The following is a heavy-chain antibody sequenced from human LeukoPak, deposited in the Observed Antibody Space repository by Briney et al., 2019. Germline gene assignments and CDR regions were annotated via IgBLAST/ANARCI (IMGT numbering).Heavy chain of an antibody. CDR3: ARNSGSHP. Sequence: GGSLRLSCAASGFTFSSYWMTWVRQAPGKGLEWVANIKQDGSEKYYVDSVKGRFTISRDNAKTSLYLQMKSLRAEDTAFYYCARNSGSHPWGQGTLVTVSS. CDR1: GFTFSSYW. V-gene: IGHV3-7*01. J-gene: IGHJ5*02. D-gene: IGHD3-10*01. CDR2: IKQDGSEK.